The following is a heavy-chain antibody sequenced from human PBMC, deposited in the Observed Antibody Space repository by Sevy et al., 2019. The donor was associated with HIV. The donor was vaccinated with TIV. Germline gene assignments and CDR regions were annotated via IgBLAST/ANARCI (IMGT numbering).Heavy chain of an antibody. Sequence: GGSLRLSCAASGFTFSKYAMSLVRQAPGKGLEWVSAISASGGSTYYADSVKGRFTISRDNSKNTLYLQMNSLRAEDTAVYYCAKEYFDSSGYYLYYFDYWGQGTLVTVSS. CDR1: GFTFSKYA. D-gene: IGHD3-22*01. CDR3: AKEYFDSSGYYLYYFDY. CDR2: ISASGGST. J-gene: IGHJ4*02. V-gene: IGHV3-23*01.